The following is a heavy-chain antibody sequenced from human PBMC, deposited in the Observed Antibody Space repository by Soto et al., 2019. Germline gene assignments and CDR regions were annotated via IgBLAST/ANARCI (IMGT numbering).Heavy chain of an antibody. CDR1: GYTFTSYG. CDR3: ARDGLRYDILTGHDAFDI. CDR2: ISAYNGNT. J-gene: IGHJ3*02. Sequence: QVQLVQSGAEVKKPGASVKVSCKASGYTFTSYGISWVRQAPGQGLEWMGWISAYNGNTNYAQKLQGRVTMTTDTSTSTAYMELRSLRSDDTAVYYCARDGLRYDILTGHDAFDIWGQGTMVTVSS. V-gene: IGHV1-18*01. D-gene: IGHD3-9*01.